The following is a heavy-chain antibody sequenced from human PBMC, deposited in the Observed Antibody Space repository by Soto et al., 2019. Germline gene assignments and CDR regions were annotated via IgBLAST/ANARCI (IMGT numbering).Heavy chain of an antibody. V-gene: IGHV1-69*08. CDR1: GGTFSCYT. CDR2: IIPILGIA. Sequence: QVQLVQSGAEVKKPGSSVKVSCKASGGTFSCYTISWVRQAPGQGLEWMGRIIPILGIANYAQKFQGRVTITADKSTTNSKREWRSLRSEDAAVYYCPRDSSEFFAYGVQGTLVTVSS. D-gene: IGHD3-22*01. J-gene: IGHJ4*02. CDR3: PRDSSEFFAY.